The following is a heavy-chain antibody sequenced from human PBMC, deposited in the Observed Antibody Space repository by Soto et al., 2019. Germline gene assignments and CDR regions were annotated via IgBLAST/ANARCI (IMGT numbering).Heavy chain of an antibody. D-gene: IGHD3-22*01. J-gene: IGHJ4*02. Sequence: QVHLGQSGAEVKKPGSTVKVSCKASGGTFSSYAISWVRQAPGQGLEWMGGIIPIFGTANDAQKFQGRVTITADESTSTAYMGLSSLRSEDTAVYYCARDGYYYDSSGYYYYFYYRGQGTLVTVSS. V-gene: IGHV1-69*12. CDR2: IIPIFGTA. CDR1: GGTFSSYA. CDR3: ARDGYYYDSSGYYYYFYY.